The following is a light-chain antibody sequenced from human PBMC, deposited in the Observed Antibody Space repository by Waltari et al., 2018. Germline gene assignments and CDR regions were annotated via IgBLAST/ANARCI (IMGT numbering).Light chain of an antibody. V-gene: IGKV3-11*01. CDR2: DAS. CDR1: ERVSNY. CDR3: QLRYKWPPIFT. J-gene: IGKJ3*01. Sequence: EVVLTQSPATLSLSPGERATLSCRASERVSNYLAWYQQKPGQAPTPLIYDASTRATGIPARVSGSGYGTDFTLSISSLEPEDFAVYYCQLRYKWPPIFTFGPGTKVHIK.